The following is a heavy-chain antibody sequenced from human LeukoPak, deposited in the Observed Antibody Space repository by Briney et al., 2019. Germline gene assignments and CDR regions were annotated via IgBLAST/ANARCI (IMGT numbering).Heavy chain of an antibody. CDR2: MSNSGENT. Sequence: GGSLRLSCAASGFTFSSYSMQWVRQTPGKGLEWVGIMSNSGENTFYGEAVKGRFTISRDNSQNTLYLQMNSPRPEDTAVYYCAKGGASVTRYVDYWGQGTLVTVSS. J-gene: IGHJ4*02. CDR3: AKGGASVTRYVDY. CDR1: GFTFSSYS. D-gene: IGHD4-17*01. V-gene: IGHV3-30*18.